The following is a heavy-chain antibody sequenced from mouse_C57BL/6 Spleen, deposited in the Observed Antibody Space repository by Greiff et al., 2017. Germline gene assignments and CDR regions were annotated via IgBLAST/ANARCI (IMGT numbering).Heavy chain of an antibody. J-gene: IGHJ1*03. CDR3: ARPSNYAYFDV. D-gene: IGHD2-5*01. Sequence: EVKVVESGGGLVQPGGSLKLSCAASGFTFSDYYMYWVRQTPEKRLEWVAYISNGGGSTYYPDTVKGRFTISRDNAKNTLYLQMSRLKSEDTAMYYCARPSNYAYFDVWGTGTTVTVSS. CDR2: ISNGGGST. CDR1: GFTFSDYY. V-gene: IGHV5-12*01.